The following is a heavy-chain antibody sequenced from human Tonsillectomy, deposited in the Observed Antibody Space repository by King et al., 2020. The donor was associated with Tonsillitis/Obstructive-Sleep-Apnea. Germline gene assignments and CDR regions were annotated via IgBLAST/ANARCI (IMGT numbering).Heavy chain of an antibody. V-gene: IGHV4-39*01. CDR2: IYYTGTT. Sequence: LQLQESGPGLVKPSETLSLTCTVSGGSVSSSSYYWGWIRQPPGKGLELIGSIYYTGTTYYNPSLKMRVTIFVDTSTNQLPLKLTSLTAADTAVYYCARHAMDHDYYYYMAVWGKGTTVTVSS. J-gene: IGHJ6*03. D-gene: IGHD2-2*03. CDR3: ARHAMDHDYYYYMAV. CDR1: GGSVSSSSYY.